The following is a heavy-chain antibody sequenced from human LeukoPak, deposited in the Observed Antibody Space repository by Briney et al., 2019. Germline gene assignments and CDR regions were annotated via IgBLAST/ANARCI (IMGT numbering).Heavy chain of an antibody. CDR1: GFTFSSYG. J-gene: IGHJ6*03. D-gene: IGHD6-13*01. V-gene: IGHV3-30*02. CDR2: IRYDGSNK. Sequence: GGSLRLSCAASGFTFSSYGMHWVRQAPGKGLEWVAFIRYDGSNKYYADSVKGRFTISRDNSKNTLYLQMNSLRAEDTAIYHCAKTYSSSRAHYYYYYYMDVWGKGTTVTISS. CDR3: AKTYSSSRAHYYYYYYMDV.